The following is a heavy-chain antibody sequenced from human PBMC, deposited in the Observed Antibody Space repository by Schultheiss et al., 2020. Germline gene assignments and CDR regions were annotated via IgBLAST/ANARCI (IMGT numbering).Heavy chain of an antibody. CDR3: AMRKLGYCSGGSCFGYFDY. Sequence: GSLRLSCTISGGSIGRYYWNWIRQPPGKGLEWIGTICHCGSTYYNPSLKSRVTISVDTSKNKFSLKLSSVTAADTAVYYCAMRKLGYCSGGSCFGYFDYWGQGTLVTVSS. CDR2: ICHCGST. D-gene: IGHD2-15*01. V-gene: IGHV4-59*04. J-gene: IGHJ4*02. CDR1: GGSIGRYY.